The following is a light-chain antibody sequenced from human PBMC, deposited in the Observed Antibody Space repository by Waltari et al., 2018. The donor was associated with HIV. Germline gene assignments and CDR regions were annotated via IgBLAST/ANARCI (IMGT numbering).Light chain of an antibody. CDR3: SSYTSSSTWV. CDR1: SRHVGGYHY. J-gene: IGLJ3*02. Sequence: QSALTQPASVSGSPGQSITISCTGTSRHVGGYHYVSWYQQHPGKAPKLMIYDVSNRPSGVSNRFSGSKSGNTASLTISGLQAEDEADYYCSSYTSSSTWVFGGGTKLTVL. CDR2: DVS. V-gene: IGLV2-14*01.